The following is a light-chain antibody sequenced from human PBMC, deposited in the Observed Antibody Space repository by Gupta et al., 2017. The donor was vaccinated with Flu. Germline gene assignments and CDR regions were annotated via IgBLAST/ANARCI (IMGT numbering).Light chain of an antibody. Sequence: QSEMTQPPSVSGAPGQTVTISCIGSTSNIGGGYDVHWYQQLPGRAPQLLIYGTSNRPSGVPDRFSGSKSGTSASLAITGLQADDEADYYCQPYDSSLTGWVFGGGTMLTVL. CDR2: GTS. J-gene: IGLJ3*02. CDR3: QPYDSSLTGWV. CDR1: TSNIGGGYD. V-gene: IGLV1-40*01.